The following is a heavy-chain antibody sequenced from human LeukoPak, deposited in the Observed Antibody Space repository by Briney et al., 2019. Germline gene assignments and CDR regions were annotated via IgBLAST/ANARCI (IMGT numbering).Heavy chain of an antibody. CDR3: AKSSRPVTAMAFFDY. CDR2: ISGSGTNT. J-gene: IGHJ4*02. D-gene: IGHD5-18*01. V-gene: IGHV3-23*01. Sequence: GGSLRLSCAVSGFTLTTYAMSWVRQAPGKGLEWVSGISGSGTNTNYADSVKGRFTISRDNSKNTVYLQMKSLRAEDTAVYYCAKSSRPVTAMAFFDYWGQGTLVTVSS. CDR1: GFTLTTYA.